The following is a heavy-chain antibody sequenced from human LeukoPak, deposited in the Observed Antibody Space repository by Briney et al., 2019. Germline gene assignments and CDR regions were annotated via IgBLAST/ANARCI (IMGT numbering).Heavy chain of an antibody. Sequence: GRSLRLSCAASGFTFSNYAMHWVRQAPGKGLEWVAVISSDGTDKHHSEAVKGRFTISRDNSKNTLYLQMNSLRAEDTAVYYCARYAWSLGPAPGTPLFDYWGQGTLVTVSS. CDR1: GFTFSNYA. V-gene: IGHV3-30*03. CDR3: ARYAWSLGPAPGTPLFDY. J-gene: IGHJ4*02. CDR2: ISSDGTDK.